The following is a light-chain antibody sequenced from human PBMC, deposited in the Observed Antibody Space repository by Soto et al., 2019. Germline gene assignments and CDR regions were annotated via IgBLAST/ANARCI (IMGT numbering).Light chain of an antibody. CDR3: QQADNLPVT. J-gene: IGKJ4*01. CDR1: QDIGKF. CDR2: DAS. V-gene: IGKV1-33*01. Sequence: DIQMTQSPSSLSASAGDRVTIVCRASQDIGKFLNWYQQRPGESPRLLIYDASRLAEGVLSRFSGSASETDFTLTISSLQLEDIATYYCQQADNLPVTFGGGTKVEIK.